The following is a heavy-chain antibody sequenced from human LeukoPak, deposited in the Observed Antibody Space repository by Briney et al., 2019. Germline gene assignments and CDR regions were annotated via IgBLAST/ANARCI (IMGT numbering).Heavy chain of an antibody. V-gene: IGHV3-48*04. D-gene: IGHD2-2*02. J-gene: IGHJ3*02. Sequence: PGGSLRLSCAASGFTFSSYSMNWVRQAPGKGLEWVSYISSSSSTIYYADSVKGRFTISRDNAKNSLYLQMNSLRAEDTAVYYCARLRLGYCSSTSCYTGRAFDIWGQGTMVTVSS. CDR1: GFTFSSYS. CDR3: ARLRLGYCSSTSCYTGRAFDI. CDR2: ISSSSSTI.